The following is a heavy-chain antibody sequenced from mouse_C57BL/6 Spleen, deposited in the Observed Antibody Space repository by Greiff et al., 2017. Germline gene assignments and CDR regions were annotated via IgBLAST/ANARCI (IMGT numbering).Heavy chain of an antibody. Sequence: QVQLQQPGAELVRPGSSVKLSCKASGYTFTSYWMHWVKQRPIQGLEWIGNIDPSDSETHYNQKFKDKATLTVDKSSSTAYMQLSSLTSEDSAVYYCAREGKYDYGYDDGGFDYWGQGTTLTVSS. CDR2: IDPSDSET. V-gene: IGHV1-52*01. D-gene: IGHD2-2*01. J-gene: IGHJ2*01. CDR3: AREGKYDYGYDDGGFDY. CDR1: GYTFTSYW.